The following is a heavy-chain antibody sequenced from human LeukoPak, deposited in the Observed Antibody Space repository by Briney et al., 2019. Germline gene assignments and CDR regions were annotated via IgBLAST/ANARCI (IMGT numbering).Heavy chain of an antibody. D-gene: IGHD1-26*01. Sequence: SETLSLTCTVSGVSISSYYWSWIRQPPGKGLEWIGYIYYSGSTNYNPSLKSRVTISVDTSKNQFSLKLSSVTAADTAVYYCARRPYSGSYILDYWGQGTLVTVSS. J-gene: IGHJ4*02. V-gene: IGHV4-59*01. CDR1: GVSISSYY. CDR2: IYYSGST. CDR3: ARRPYSGSYILDY.